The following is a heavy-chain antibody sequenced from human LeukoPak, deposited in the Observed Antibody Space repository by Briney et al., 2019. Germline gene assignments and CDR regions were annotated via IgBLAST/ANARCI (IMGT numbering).Heavy chain of an antibody. CDR3: ARGGYDYLWGSSPDAFDI. V-gene: IGHV1-18*01. D-gene: IGHD3-16*01. CDR1: GYTFTSYG. Sequence: ASVTVSCKASGYTFTSYGITWLRQAPGQGLEWMGWISAYNGSTNYAQKVQGRVTMTTDTSTSTAYMELRSLRSDDTAVYYCARGGYDYLWGSSPDAFDIWGQGTMVTVSS. CDR2: ISAYNGST. J-gene: IGHJ3*02.